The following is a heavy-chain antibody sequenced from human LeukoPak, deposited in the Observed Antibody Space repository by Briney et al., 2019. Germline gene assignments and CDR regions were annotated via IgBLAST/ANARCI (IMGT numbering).Heavy chain of an antibody. Sequence: GGSLRHSRASSGVSFSSDPMSWVRQAPGEGLEWVSLICGSGCCTYYADPVKRRFTISRDNSKNTLYLQLNSVSREHSAVYHCATISTTVTTDWFDPWCQGTLVIVCS. CDR1: GVSFSSDP. CDR3: ATISTTVTTDWFDP. V-gene: IGHV3-23*01. J-gene: IGHJ5*02. CDR2: ICGSGCCT. D-gene: IGHD4-17*01.